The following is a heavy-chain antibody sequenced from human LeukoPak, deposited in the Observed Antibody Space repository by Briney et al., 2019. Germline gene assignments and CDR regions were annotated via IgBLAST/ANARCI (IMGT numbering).Heavy chain of an antibody. D-gene: IGHD6-13*01. CDR3: AKARIAAAGTGAFDV. Sequence: QYAVSVRGRFTISRDNSKNSLYLQMNSLRDEDTAVYFCAKARIAAAGTGAFDVWGQGTMVTVSS. J-gene: IGHJ3*01. V-gene: IGHV3-23*05.